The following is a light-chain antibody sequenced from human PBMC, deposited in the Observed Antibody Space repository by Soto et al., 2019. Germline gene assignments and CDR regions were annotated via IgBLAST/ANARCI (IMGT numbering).Light chain of an antibody. CDR3: QLASDALWT. V-gene: IGKV1-39*01. CDR2: SAS. Sequence: DLQMTQSPSSLSASVGDSITITCRASQSIGTYLNWFQQKPGKVPKLLIFSASNLQSGVPSRFSGGGSGTDCTLTISSLQPEDFATYYCQLASDALWTFGQGTNVEVK. CDR1: QSIGTY. J-gene: IGKJ1*01.